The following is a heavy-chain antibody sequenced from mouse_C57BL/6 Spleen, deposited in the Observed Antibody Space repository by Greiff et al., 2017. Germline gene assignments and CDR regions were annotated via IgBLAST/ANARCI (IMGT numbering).Heavy chain of an antibody. J-gene: IGHJ1*03. CDR2: INPSTGGT. V-gene: IGHV1-42*01. D-gene: IGHD1-1*01. CDR1: GYSFTGYY. Sequence: VQLQQSGPELVKPGASVKISCKASGYSFTGYYMNWVKQSPEKSLEWIGEINPSTGGTTYNQKFKAKATLTVDKSSSTAYMQLKGLTSEDSAVYYCARSACCGSGEDWYFDVWGTGTTVTVSS. CDR3: ARSACCGSGEDWYFDV.